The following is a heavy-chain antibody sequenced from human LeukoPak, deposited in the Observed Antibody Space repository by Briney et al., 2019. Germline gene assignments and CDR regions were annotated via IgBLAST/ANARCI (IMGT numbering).Heavy chain of an antibody. Sequence: GGSLRLSCAASGFTFSSYWMHWVRQAPGKGLEWVAVISYDGSNKYYADSVKGRFTISRDNSKNTLYLQMNSLRAEDTAVYYCARRPEYSYGFDYWGQGTLVTVSS. CDR3: ARRPEYSYGFDY. D-gene: IGHD5-18*01. J-gene: IGHJ4*02. CDR2: ISYDGSNK. CDR1: GFTFSSYW. V-gene: IGHV3-30*03.